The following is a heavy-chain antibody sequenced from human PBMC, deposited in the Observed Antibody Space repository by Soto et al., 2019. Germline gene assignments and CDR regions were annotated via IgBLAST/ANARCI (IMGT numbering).Heavy chain of an antibody. CDR2: ILYDGSNK. D-gene: IGHD3-10*01. Sequence: GGSLRLSCAASGFTFSNYAVHWVRQAPGKGLEWVAVILYDGSNKYYADSVKGRFTISRDNSRDTLYLQMNSLKTEDTGLYYCARDLRLFYGSDYWGQGTLVTVSS. V-gene: IGHV3-30*04. CDR3: ARDLRLFYGSDY. CDR1: GFTFSNYA. J-gene: IGHJ4*02.